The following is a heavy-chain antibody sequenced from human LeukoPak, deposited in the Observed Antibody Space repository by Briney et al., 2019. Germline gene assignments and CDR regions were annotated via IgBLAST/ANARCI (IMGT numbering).Heavy chain of an antibody. D-gene: IGHD2-8*01. CDR1: GYTFTGYY. CDR2: INPNSGGT. J-gene: IGHJ4*02. CDR3: ARVMAVRTGPSFDY. Sequence: GAPVKVSCKASGYTFTGYYMHWVRQAPGQGLEWMGWINPNSGGTNYAQKFQGRVTMTRDTSISTAYMELSRLRSDDTAVYYCARVMAVRTGPSFDYWGQGTLVTVSS. V-gene: IGHV1-2*02.